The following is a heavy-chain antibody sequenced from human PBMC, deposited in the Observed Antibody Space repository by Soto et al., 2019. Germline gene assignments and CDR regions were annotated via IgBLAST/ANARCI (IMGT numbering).Heavy chain of an antibody. J-gene: IGHJ4*02. V-gene: IGHV4-39*01. Sequence: SETLSLTCTVSGDSISSSTYYLGWIRQPPGKGLEWIGSMFYSGNTYYNPSLKSRVTLSIDTSKNQFSLKLNSVTAADTAVYYCARRWGTSFDFWGQGTLVTVSS. CDR1: GDSISSSTYY. CDR2: MFYSGNT. CDR3: ARRWGTSFDF. D-gene: IGHD7-27*01.